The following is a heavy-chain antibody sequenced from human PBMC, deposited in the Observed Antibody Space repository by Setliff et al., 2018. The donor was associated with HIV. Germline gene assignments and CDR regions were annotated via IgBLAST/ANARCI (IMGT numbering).Heavy chain of an antibody. D-gene: IGHD1-1*01. V-gene: IGHV4-61*05. Sequence: SETLSLTCTVSRVSISSSVDYWGWIRQPPGKGLEWIGDIYYTGRTSYNPSLKSRVTTSVNTSKNQLSLNLSSVTATDTAVYYCARWGETTGIKAFDLWGQGTMVTVSS. CDR1: RVSISSSVDY. CDR3: ARWGETTGIKAFDL. CDR2: IYYTGRT. J-gene: IGHJ3*01.